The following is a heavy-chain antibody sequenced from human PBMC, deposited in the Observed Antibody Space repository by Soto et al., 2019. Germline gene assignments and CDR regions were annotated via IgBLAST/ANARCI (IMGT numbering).Heavy chain of an antibody. J-gene: IGHJ6*02. D-gene: IGHD3-22*01. CDR2: ISGSGGST. V-gene: IGHV3-23*01. CDR1: GFTFSSYA. Sequence: EVQLLESGGGLVQPGGSLRLSCAASGFTFSSYAMSWVRQAPGKGLEWVSAISGSGGSTYYADSVKGRFTISRDNSKNTLYLKMNMLVAEDTAVYYCAKDYYDSSGGGMDVWGQGTTVTVSS. CDR3: AKDYYDSSGGGMDV.